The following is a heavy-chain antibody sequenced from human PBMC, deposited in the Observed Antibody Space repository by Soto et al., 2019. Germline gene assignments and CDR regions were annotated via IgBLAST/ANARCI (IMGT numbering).Heavy chain of an antibody. Sequence: QEQLQQWGAGLLKPSETLSLTCGVFGGSFSGYYWSWIRQPPGKGLEWIGEISRSGTSNYNPSLQSRVTISLDTSKIQFSLRLKSVTAADTAVYFCARGPYYYDSSAYYYALAFDIWGQGTLVTVSS. CDR1: GGSFSGYY. CDR2: ISRSGTS. J-gene: IGHJ3*02. D-gene: IGHD3-22*01. CDR3: ARGPYYYDSSAYYYALAFDI. V-gene: IGHV4-34*01.